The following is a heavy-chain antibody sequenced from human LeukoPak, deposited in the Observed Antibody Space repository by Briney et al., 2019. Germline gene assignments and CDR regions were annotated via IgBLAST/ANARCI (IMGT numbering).Heavy chain of an antibody. CDR2: ISAYNGNT. CDR3: ARDLVSSYYDILTGINWFDP. Sequence: ASVKSSCKASGYTFTSYGISWVRQAPGQGLEWMGWISAYNGNTNYAQKLQGRVTMTTDTSTSTAYMELRSLRSDDTAVYYCARDLVSSYYDILTGINWFDPWGQGTLVTVSS. J-gene: IGHJ5*02. V-gene: IGHV1-18*01. D-gene: IGHD3-9*01. CDR1: GYTFTSYG.